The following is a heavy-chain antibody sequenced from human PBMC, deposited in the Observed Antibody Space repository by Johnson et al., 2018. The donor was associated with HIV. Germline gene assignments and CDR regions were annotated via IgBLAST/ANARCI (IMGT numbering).Heavy chain of an antibody. CDR1: GFTFSSYA. Sequence: QMQLVESGGGVVQPGRSLRLSCAASGFTFSSYAMHWVRQAPGKGLEWVAVISYDGSNKYYAYYVKGRFTISRDNSKNTLYLQMNSRRAEDTAVYYCAREGGALDAFDIWGQGTMVTVSS. D-gene: IGHD1-26*01. CDR3: AREGGALDAFDI. CDR2: ISYDGSNK. V-gene: IGHV3-30*04. J-gene: IGHJ3*02.